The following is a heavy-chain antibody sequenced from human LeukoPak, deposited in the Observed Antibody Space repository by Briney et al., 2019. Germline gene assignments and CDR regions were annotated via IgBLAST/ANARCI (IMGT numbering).Heavy chain of an antibody. V-gene: IGHV3-7*01. Sequence: GGSPRLSCAAPGITISSYWMSWVRQAPGKGLEWVANIKEDGSEKYYVESVKGRFTISRDNAKKSLYLQMNRLRAEDTAVYYCEAFYYDESGWGDASDMWGQGTMVTVSS. CDR2: IKEDGSEK. CDR1: GITISSYW. CDR3: EAFYYDESGWGDASDM. J-gene: IGHJ3*02. D-gene: IGHD3-16*01.